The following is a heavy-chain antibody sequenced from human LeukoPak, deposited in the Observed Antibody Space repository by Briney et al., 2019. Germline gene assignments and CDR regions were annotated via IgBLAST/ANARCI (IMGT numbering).Heavy chain of an antibody. CDR1: GGSISSGSYY. Sequence: TLSLTCTVSGGSISSGSYYWSWIRQPAGKGLEWIGRIYTSGSTHYNPSLKSRVTISVDTSKNKFSLKLSSVTAADTAVYYCARAISRYFDWSRNPEAFDIWGQGTMVTVSS. D-gene: IGHD3-9*01. V-gene: IGHV4-61*02. J-gene: IGHJ3*02. CDR3: ARAISRYFDWSRNPEAFDI. CDR2: IYTSGST.